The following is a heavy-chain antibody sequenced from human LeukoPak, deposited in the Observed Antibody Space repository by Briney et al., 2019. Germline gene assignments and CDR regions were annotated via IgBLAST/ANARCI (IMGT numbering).Heavy chain of an antibody. CDR2: IYYSGST. V-gene: IGHV4-30-4*08. CDR1: GGSISSGGYY. D-gene: IGHD4-23*01. CDR3: ASAPVVTWAPDY. Sequence: SETLSPTCTVSGGSISSGGYYWSWIRQHPGKGLEWIGYIYYSGSTYYNPSLKSRVTISVDTSKNQFSLKLSSVTAADTAVYYCASAPVVTWAPDYWGQGTLVTVSS. J-gene: IGHJ4*02.